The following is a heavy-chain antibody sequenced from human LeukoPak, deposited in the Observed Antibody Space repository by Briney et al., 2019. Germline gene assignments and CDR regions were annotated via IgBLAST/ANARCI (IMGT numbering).Heavy chain of an antibody. D-gene: IGHD2-2*01. V-gene: IGHV3-23*01. Sequence: PGGSLRLSCAASGFXFSSYAMSWVRQGSGKGLEWVSVISGSGGSTYYADSVKGRFTISRDNSKNTLYLQMNSLRAEDTAVYYCAKMEGYCTSTSCYGWFDPWGQGTLVTVSS. J-gene: IGHJ5*02. CDR3: AKMEGYCTSTSCYGWFDP. CDR1: GFXFSSYA. CDR2: ISGSGGST.